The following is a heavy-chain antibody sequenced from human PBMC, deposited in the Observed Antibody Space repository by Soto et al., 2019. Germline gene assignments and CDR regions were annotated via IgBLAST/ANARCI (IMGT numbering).Heavy chain of an antibody. J-gene: IGHJ4*02. CDR3: ATRFYSSGVLFDY. Sequence: PSETLSLTCTVSGGSISSGGYYWSWIRQHPGKGLEYIGLIYNSGTTNYHPSLKSRVTISIDTSKSQFYLKLTSVTAADTAIYYCATRFYSSGVLFDYWGPGTQVTVSS. CDR1: GGSISSGGYY. D-gene: IGHD3-10*01. CDR2: IYNSGTT. V-gene: IGHV4-61*08.